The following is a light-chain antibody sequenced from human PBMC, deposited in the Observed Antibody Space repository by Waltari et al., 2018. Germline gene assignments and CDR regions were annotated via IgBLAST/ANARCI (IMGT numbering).Light chain of an antibody. Sequence: EIVMTQSPATLSVSPGERATLTCRASQSVSSILAWYQQRPGPAPRLLIYGASTRATGIPARFSGSGSGTEFTLTISSLQSEDFAVYYCQQYNNWPPYTFGQGTKLEIK. J-gene: IGKJ2*01. V-gene: IGKV3-15*01. CDR3: QQYNNWPPYT. CDR1: QSVSSI. CDR2: GAS.